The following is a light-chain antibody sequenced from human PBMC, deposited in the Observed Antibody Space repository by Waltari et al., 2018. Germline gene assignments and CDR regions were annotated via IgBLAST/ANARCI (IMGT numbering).Light chain of an antibody. CDR3: CSYAGTYTWV. CDR1: SSNVGSYHY. CDR2: DVN. V-gene: IGLV2-11*01. J-gene: IGLJ1*01. Sequence: QSALAQPRSVSGSPGQSVTISCTGTSSNVGSYHYVSWYQQHPDQAPKLMIHDVNKRPAGVPDRFSGSKSGNTASLTISGLQAEDEADYYCCSYAGTYTWVFGTGTKVTVL.